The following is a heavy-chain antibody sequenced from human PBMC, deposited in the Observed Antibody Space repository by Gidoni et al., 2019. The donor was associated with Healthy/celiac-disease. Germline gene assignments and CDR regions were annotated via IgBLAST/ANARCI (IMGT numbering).Heavy chain of an antibody. CDR3: ARANAPPYYYDSSGYYYFDY. D-gene: IGHD3-22*01. V-gene: IGHV1-46*01. J-gene: IGHJ4*02. CDR1: GYTFTSYY. Sequence: QVQLVQSGAEVKKPGASVKVYCKASGYTFTSYYMHWVRQAPGQGLEWMGIINPSGGSTSYAQKFQGRVTMTRDTSTSTVYMELSSLRSEDTAVYYCARANAPPYYYDSSGYYYFDYWGQGTLVTVSS. CDR2: INPSGGST.